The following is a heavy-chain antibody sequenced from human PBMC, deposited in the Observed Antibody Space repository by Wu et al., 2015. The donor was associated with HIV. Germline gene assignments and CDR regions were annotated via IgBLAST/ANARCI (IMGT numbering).Heavy chain of an antibody. D-gene: IGHD7-27*01. Sequence: QVQLVQSGAEVKKPGASVKVSCKASGYTFTGYYMHWVRQAPGQGLEWMGWINPNNGGGTYYAQMFQGRVSLTRDTSISTAYMELSRLRSDDTAVYFXARDVNWGSQGFDYWGQGTLVTVSS. J-gene: IGHJ4*02. CDR3: ARDVNWGSQGFDY. CDR2: INPNNGGGT. V-gene: IGHV1-2*02. CDR1: GYTFTGYY.